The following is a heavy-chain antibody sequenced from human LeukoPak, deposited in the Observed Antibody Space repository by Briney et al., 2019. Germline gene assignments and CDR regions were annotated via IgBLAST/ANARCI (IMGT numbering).Heavy chain of an antibody. D-gene: IGHD2-21*02. V-gene: IGHV3-11*04. J-gene: IGHJ4*02. CDR3: ARVTHSGGDWRHDY. Sequence: GGSLRLSCAASGFTFSDYYMSWIRQAPGKGLEWVSYISSGSTIYYSDSVKGRFTISRDNAKNSLYLQMNSLRAEDTAVYYCARVTHSGGDWRHDYWGQGTLVTVSS. CDR2: ISSGSTI. CDR1: GFTFSDYY.